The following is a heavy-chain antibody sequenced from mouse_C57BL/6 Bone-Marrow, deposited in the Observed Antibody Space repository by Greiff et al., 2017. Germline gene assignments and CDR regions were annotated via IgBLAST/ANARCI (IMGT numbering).Heavy chain of an antibody. CDR1: GFTFSSYT. J-gene: IGHJ1*03. Sequence: EVKLMESGGGLVKPGGSLKLSCAASGFTFSSYTMSWVRLTPEKRLEWVATISGGGGNTYYPDSVKGRFTISRDNAKNTLYLQMSSLRSEDTALYYCARRGAAGYFDVWGTGTTVTVSS. V-gene: IGHV5-9*01. CDR2: ISGGGGNT. D-gene: IGHD6-1*01. CDR3: ARRGAAGYFDV.